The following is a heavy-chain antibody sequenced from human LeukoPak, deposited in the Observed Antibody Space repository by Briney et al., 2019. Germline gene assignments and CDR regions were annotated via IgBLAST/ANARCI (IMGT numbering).Heavy chain of an antibody. D-gene: IGHD4-23*01. Sequence: GGSLRLSCAASGFTFSAYWMSWVRQAPGKGLEWVAQIKEDGSEKYYVDSVRGRFTISRDNARNSLFLQMDSLGAEGTALYYCARDKGISDIGGSKFDCWGQGTLVTVSS. J-gene: IGHJ4*02. CDR2: IKEDGSEK. V-gene: IGHV3-7*03. CDR1: GFTFSAYW. CDR3: ARDKGISDIGGSKFDC.